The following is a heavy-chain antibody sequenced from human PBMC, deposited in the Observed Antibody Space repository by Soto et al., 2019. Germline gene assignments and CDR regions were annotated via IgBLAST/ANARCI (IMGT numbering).Heavy chain of an antibody. CDR3: AVSATIFGVVIPTAYDY. J-gene: IGHJ4*02. CDR2: ISAYNGNT. V-gene: IGHV1-18*01. Sequence: ASVKVSCKASCYTFTSYGISWVRQAPGQGLEWMGWISAYNGNTNYAQKFQGRVTITADESTSTAYMELSSLRSEDTAVYYCAVSATIFGVVIPTAYDYWGQGTLVTVSS. CDR1: CYTFTSYG. D-gene: IGHD3-3*01.